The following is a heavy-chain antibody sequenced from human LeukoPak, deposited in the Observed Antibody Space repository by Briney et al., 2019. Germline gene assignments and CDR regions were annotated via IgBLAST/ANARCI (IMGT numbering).Heavy chain of an antibody. D-gene: IGHD3-22*01. J-gene: IGHJ4*02. Sequence: SETLSLTCTVSDGSITSSNYCWGWIRQPPGKGLEWIGEINHSGSTNYNPSLKSRVTISVDTSKNQFSLKLSSVTAADTAVYYCARTGDSSGYYSPFDYWGQGTLVTVSS. V-gene: IGHV4-39*07. CDR2: INHSGST. CDR1: DGSITSSNYC. CDR3: ARTGDSSGYYSPFDY.